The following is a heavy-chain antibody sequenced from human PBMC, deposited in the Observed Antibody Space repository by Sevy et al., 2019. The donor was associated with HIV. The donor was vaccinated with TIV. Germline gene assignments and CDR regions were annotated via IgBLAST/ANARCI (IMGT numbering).Heavy chain of an antibody. CDR1: GFTFSNYW. D-gene: IGHD3-10*01. V-gene: IGHV3-7*01. J-gene: IGHJ4*02. Sequence: GGSLRFSCAASGFTFSNYWMSWVRQAPGKGPEWVAHINQDGSEKYYVDPVKGRFTVSRDNAKNSLYLQMNSLRDEDTAVYYCASAPYGSGSSYYFDYWGQGARVTVSS. CDR3: ASAPYGSGSSYYFDY. CDR2: INQDGSEK.